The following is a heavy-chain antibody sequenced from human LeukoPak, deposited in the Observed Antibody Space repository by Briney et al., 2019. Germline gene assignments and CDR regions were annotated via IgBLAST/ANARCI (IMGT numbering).Heavy chain of an antibody. CDR3: ARDYDSSGYYEADAFDI. CDR2: INNDGSVQ. V-gene: IGHV3-74*03. CDR1: GLTFSRYW. J-gene: IGHJ3*02. Sequence: PGGSLRLSCAASGLTFSRYWMHWVRHAPGKGLVWVSRINNDGSVQTYADYVKGRFTNCRDNAKNTLYLQMNSLRAEDTAIYYCARDYDSSGYYEADAFDIWGQGTMVTVSS. D-gene: IGHD3-22*01.